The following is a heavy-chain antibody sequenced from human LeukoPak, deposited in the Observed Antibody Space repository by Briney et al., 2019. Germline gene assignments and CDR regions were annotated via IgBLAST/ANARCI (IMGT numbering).Heavy chain of an antibody. J-gene: IGHJ4*02. CDR2: ISSNGGST. CDR3: VKDSSSWYGFPHFDY. Sequence: PGGSLRLSCSASGFTFSSYAMHWVRQAPGKGLEYVSAISSNGGSTYYADSVKGRFTISRDNSKNTLYLQMSSLRAEDTAVYYCVKDSSSWYGFPHFDYWGQGTLVTVSS. CDR1: GFTFSSYA. V-gene: IGHV3-64D*06. D-gene: IGHD6-13*01.